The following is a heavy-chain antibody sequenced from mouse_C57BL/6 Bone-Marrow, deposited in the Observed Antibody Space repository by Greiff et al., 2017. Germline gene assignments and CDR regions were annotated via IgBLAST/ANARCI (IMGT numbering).Heavy chain of an antibody. CDR3: ARRGTTVVPLAMDY. CDR1: GYSITSGYY. CDR2: ISYDGSN. Sequence: EVQRVESGPGLVKPSQSLSLTCSVTGYSITSGYYWNWIRQFPGNKLEWMGYISYDGSNNYNPSLKNRISITRDTSKNQFFLKLNSVTTEDTATYYCARRGTTVVPLAMDYWGQGTSVTVSS. V-gene: IGHV3-6*01. J-gene: IGHJ4*01. D-gene: IGHD1-1*01.